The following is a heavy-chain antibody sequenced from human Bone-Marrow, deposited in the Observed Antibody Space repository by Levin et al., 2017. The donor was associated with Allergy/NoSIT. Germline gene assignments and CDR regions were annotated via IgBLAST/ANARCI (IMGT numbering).Heavy chain of an antibody. CDR1: GGSISSGGYY. V-gene: IGHV4-31*03. J-gene: IGHJ6*03. CDR3: AGVFASRLWFGEPTETYYYYMDV. Sequence: RSSETLSLTCTVSGGSISSGGYYWSWIRQHPGTGLEWIGYIYYSGSTYYNPSLKSRVTISVDTSKNQFSLKLSSVTAADTAVYYCAGVFASRLWFGEPTETYYYYMDVWGKGTTVTVSS. D-gene: IGHD3-10*01. CDR2: IYYSGST.